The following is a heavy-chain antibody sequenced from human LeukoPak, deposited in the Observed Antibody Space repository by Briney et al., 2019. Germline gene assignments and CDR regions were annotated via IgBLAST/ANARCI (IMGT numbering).Heavy chain of an antibody. Sequence: PSQTLSLTCTVSGGSINSGSYYWSWIRQPAGKGLEWIGRIYTSGSTNYNPSLKSRVTVSVDTSKNQFSLNLSSVTAADTAVYYCARDKGNFFDPWGQGTLVTVSS. V-gene: IGHV4-61*02. CDR1: GGSINSGSYY. J-gene: IGHJ5*02. D-gene: IGHD1-7*01. CDR2: IYTSGST. CDR3: ARDKGNFFDP.